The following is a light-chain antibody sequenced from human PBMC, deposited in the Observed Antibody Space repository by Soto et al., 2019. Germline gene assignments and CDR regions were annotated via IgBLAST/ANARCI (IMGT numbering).Light chain of an antibody. CDR2: GAS. CDR1: QSVSSN. CDR3: QKYNDWPRT. V-gene: IGKV3-15*01. Sequence: EIVMTQSPATLSVSPGERATLSCRASQSVSSNLAWYQQKPGQAPRLLIYGASTRATGIPARFSGSGSGTEFTLTISSLRSEDGAVYYCQKYNDWPRTFGQGTKV. J-gene: IGKJ1*01.